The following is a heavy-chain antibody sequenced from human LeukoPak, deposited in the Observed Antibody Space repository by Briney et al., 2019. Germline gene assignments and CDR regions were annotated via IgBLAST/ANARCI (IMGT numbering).Heavy chain of an antibody. CDR3: AKANSSGYYHTYFDY. D-gene: IGHD3-22*01. V-gene: IGHV3-23*01. CDR2: ISGSGGST. CDR1: GFTFSSYA. J-gene: IGHJ4*02. Sequence: PGVSLRLSCAVSGFTFSSYAMSWVRQAPGKGLEWVSSISGSGGSTYYADSVKCRFTISRDNSKNTLYLQMNSLRAEDTAVYYCAKANSSGYYHTYFDYWGQGTLVTVSS.